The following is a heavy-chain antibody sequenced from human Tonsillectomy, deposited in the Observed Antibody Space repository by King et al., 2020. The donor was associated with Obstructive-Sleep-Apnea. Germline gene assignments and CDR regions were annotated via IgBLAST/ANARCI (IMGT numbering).Heavy chain of an antibody. V-gene: IGHV4-34*01. J-gene: IGHJ5*02. D-gene: IGHD6-13*01. CDR2: INHSGST. CDR3: TRGSGAAAVNWFDP. CDR1: GGSFSDYY. Sequence: VQLQQWGAGLLKPSETLSLTCAVYGGSFSDYYWSWIRQPPGKGLEWIGEINHSGSTNYNPSLKSRVPISVDTSNNQFSLKLSSVTAADTAVYYCTRGSGAAAVNWFDPWGQGTLVTVSS.